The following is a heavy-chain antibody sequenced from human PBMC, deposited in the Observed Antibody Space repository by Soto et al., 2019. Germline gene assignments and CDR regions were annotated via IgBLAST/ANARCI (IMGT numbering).Heavy chain of an antibody. CDR2: INHSGST. Sequence: QVQLQQWGAGLLKPSETLSHTCAVYGGSFSGYYWSWIRQPPGKGLEWIGEINHSGSTNYNPSLKSRVTISVDTSKNQFSLKLSSVTAADTAVYYCARLAVAGTIGYWGQGTLVTVSS. CDR3: ARLAVAGTIGY. V-gene: IGHV4-34*01. CDR1: GGSFSGYY. D-gene: IGHD6-19*01. J-gene: IGHJ4*02.